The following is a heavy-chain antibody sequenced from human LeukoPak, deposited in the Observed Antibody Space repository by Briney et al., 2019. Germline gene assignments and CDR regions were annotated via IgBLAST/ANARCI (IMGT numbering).Heavy chain of an antibody. Sequence: ASVKVSCKAFGYTFTSNYMHWVRQAPGQGLEWMGWIRAYNGNTNYAQKLQGRVTMTTDTSTSTACMELRSLRSDDTAVYYCARDLGPTYYDFWSGYYFDYWGQGTLVTVSS. CDR2: IRAYNGNT. D-gene: IGHD3-3*01. V-gene: IGHV1-18*04. CDR1: GYTFTSNY. J-gene: IGHJ4*02. CDR3: ARDLGPTYYDFWSGYYFDY.